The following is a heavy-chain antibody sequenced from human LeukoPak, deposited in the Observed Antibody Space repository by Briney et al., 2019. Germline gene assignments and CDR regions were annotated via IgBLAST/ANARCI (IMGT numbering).Heavy chain of an antibody. CDR2: ISAYNGST. Sequence: ASVKVSCKASGGTFSSYAISWVRLAPGQGLEWLGWISAYNGSTNYAQKLQGRVTMTTDTSTSTAYMELRSLRSDDTAVYYCASMRTAAGYYYYGMDVWGQGTTVTVSS. J-gene: IGHJ6*02. CDR1: GGTFSSYA. V-gene: IGHV1-18*01. CDR3: ASMRTAAGYYYYGMDV. D-gene: IGHD6-13*01.